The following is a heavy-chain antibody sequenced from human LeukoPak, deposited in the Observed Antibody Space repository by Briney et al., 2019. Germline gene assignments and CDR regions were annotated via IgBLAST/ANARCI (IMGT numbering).Heavy chain of an antibody. Sequence: ASVKVSCKASGYTFTSYDINWVRQATGQGLEWMGWMNPNSGYTGYAQKFQGRVTITKNTSISTAYMELSSLRSEDTAVYYCARVQYSSSSHFNFDYWGQGTLVTVSS. V-gene: IGHV1-8*03. CDR1: GYTFTSYD. CDR3: ARVQYSSSSHFNFDY. J-gene: IGHJ4*02. D-gene: IGHD6-6*01. CDR2: MNPNSGYT.